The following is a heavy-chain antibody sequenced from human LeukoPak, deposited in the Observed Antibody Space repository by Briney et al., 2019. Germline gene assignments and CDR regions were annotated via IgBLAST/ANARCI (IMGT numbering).Heavy chain of an antibody. V-gene: IGHV4-34*01. D-gene: IGHD1-20*01. CDR1: GGSFSGYY. J-gene: IGHJ4*02. Sequence: PSETLSLTCAVYGGSFSGYYWSWIRQPPGKGLEWIGEINHSGSTTYNPSLKSRVTISVDTSENQFSLNLSSVTAADTAVYYCARVLTAYFDHWGQGTLVTVSS. CDR3: ARVLTAYFDH. CDR2: INHSGST.